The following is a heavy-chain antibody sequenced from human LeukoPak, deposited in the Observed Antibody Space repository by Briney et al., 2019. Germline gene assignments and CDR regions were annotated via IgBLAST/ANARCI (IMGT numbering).Heavy chain of an antibody. V-gene: IGHV3-48*03. D-gene: IGHD1-26*01. J-gene: IGHJ4*02. CDR2: ISSSGSIM. CDR3: VVAASARGGTDN. Sequence: GGSLRLSCAASGFTFSDYEMNWVRQAPGKGLEWVSYISSSGSIMYSADSVKGRFTISRDNAKKSLYLQMNSLRVDDTAVYYCVVAASARGGTDNWGQGTLVTVSS. CDR1: GFTFSDYE.